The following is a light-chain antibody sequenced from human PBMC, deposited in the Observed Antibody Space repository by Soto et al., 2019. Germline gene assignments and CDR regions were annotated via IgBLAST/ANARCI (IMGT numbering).Light chain of an antibody. V-gene: IGLV4-69*01. Sequence: QPVLTQSPSASASLGASVKLTCTLSSGHSSYVIAWHQQQPEKGPRFLMKVNSDGSHNRGDGIPDRFSGSSSGAERYLTISSLQSDDEGDYYCQTWGTAIVVFGGGTQLTVL. CDR3: QTWGTAIVV. CDR1: SGHSSYV. CDR2: VNSDGSH. J-gene: IGLJ3*02.